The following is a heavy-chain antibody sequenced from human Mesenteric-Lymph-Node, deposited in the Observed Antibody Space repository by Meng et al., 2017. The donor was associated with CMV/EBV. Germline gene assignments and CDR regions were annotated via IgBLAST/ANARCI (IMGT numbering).Heavy chain of an antibody. J-gene: IGHJ6*02. Sequence: GESLKISCAASGFTFSSYEMNWVRQAPGKGLEWVSYISSSGSTIYYADSVKGRFTISRDNAKNLLYLQMNSLRAEDTAVYYCARDKSRPYPYYYYGMDVWGQGTTVTVSS. CDR1: GFTFSSYE. CDR2: ISSSGSTI. V-gene: IGHV3-48*03. CDR3: ARDKSRPYPYYYYGMDV.